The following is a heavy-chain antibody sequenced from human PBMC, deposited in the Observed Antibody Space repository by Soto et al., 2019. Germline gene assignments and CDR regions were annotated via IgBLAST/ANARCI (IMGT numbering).Heavy chain of an antibody. Sequence: SETLSLTCTVSGDSISIYLWTWIRQPPGKGLEWIGYISRTVSTNYNPSLKSRVTISVDTSKNQFSLNLSSVTAADTAVYYCARGHPFDYWGQGTLVTVSS. CDR1: GDSISIYL. J-gene: IGHJ4*02. V-gene: IGHV4-59*01. CDR2: ISRTVST. CDR3: ARGHPFDY.